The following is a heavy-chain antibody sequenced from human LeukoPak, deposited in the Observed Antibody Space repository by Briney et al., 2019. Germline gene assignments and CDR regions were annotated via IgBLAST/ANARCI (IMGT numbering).Heavy chain of an antibody. Sequence: GGSLRLSCAASGFTFSSYAMHWVRQAPGKGLEWVAVISYDGSNKYYADSVKGRFTISRDNSKNTLYLQMNSLRAEDTAVYYCARDLEVYYDILTGHRALDYWGQGTLVTVSS. CDR1: GFTFSSYA. J-gene: IGHJ4*02. CDR2: ISYDGSNK. V-gene: IGHV3-30-3*01. D-gene: IGHD3-9*01. CDR3: ARDLEVYYDILTGHRALDY.